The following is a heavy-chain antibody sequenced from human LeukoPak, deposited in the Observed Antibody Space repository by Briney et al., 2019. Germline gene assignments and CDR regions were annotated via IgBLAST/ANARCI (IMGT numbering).Heavy chain of an antibody. CDR1: GASISSYY. D-gene: IGHD1-26*01. CDR3: ARAAGRDTTSGLDFDY. CDR2: IYSSRS. J-gene: IGHJ4*02. V-gene: IGHV4-4*07. Sequence: SETLSLTCTVSGASISSYYWSWIRQPAGKGLEWIGRIYSSRSIYDPSLKSRVTMSVDTSKNQFSLKLSSVTAADTAVYYCARAAGRDTTSGLDFDYWGQGILVTVSS.